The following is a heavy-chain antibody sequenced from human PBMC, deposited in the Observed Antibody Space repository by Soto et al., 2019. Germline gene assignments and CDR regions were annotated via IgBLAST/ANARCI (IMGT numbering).Heavy chain of an antibody. D-gene: IGHD4-17*01. J-gene: IGHJ6*03. CDR3: AANTVAGIYYYYYMDV. CDR2: ISGSGGNT. Sequence: GESLKISCAASGFTFSSYAMSWVRQTPGKGLEWVSAISGSGGNTYYADSVKGRFTISRDNSKNTLYLQMNSLRAEDTAVYYCAANTVAGIYYYYYMDVWGKGTTVTVSS. CDR1: GFTFSSYA. V-gene: IGHV3-23*01.